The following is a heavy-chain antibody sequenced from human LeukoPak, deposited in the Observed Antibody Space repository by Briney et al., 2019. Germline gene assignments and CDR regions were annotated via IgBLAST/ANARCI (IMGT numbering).Heavy chain of an antibody. CDR2: IIPISGIA. Sequence: SVKVSCKASGGTLSSYVISWVRQAPGQGLEWMGGIIPISGIARYSQKFQGRVTMTADEPTGTAYMELSGLSFEDTAVYFCVRDCTDGVCYTFSRGWFDPWGQGTLVTVSS. V-gene: IGHV1-69*01. D-gene: IGHD2-8*01. CDR3: VRDCTDGVCYTFSRGWFDP. CDR1: GGTLSSYV. J-gene: IGHJ5*02.